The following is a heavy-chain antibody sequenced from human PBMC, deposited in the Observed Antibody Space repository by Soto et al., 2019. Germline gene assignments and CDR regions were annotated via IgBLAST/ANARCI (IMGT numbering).Heavy chain of an antibody. Sequence: GGSLRLSCAASGFTVSSNYMSWVRQAPGKGLEWVSVIYSGGSTYYADSVKGRFTISRDNSKNTLYLQMNSLRAEDTAVYYCATDSSGFAAFDYWGQGTLVTVSS. CDR3: ATDSSGFAAFDY. V-gene: IGHV3-53*01. D-gene: IGHD3-22*01. CDR2: IYSGGST. CDR1: GFTVSSNY. J-gene: IGHJ4*02.